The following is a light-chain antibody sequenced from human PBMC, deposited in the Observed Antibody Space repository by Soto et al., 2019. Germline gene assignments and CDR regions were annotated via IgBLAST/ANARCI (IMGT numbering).Light chain of an antibody. CDR1: QGISSY. V-gene: IGKV1-8*01. Sequence: AIRMTQSPSSFSSSTGDRATITCRASQGISSYLAWYQQKPGKAPKLLIYAASTLQSGVPSRISGSGSGTDFTLTISCLPYEDSATYYCQQYYSYPRTFGQGTKVEIK. CDR3: QQYYSYPRT. J-gene: IGKJ1*01. CDR2: AAS.